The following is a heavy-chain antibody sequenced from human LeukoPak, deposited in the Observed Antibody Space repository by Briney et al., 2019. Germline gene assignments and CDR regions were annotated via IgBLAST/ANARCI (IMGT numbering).Heavy chain of an antibody. CDR2: IKQDGSEK. J-gene: IGHJ3*02. CDR3: ARDLTDDYVWGSYRLQSYAFDI. CDR1: GFTFSSYW. Sequence: GGSLRLSCAASGFTFSSYWMSWVRQAPGKGLEWVANIKQDGSEKYYVDSVKGRFTISRDNAKNSLYLQMNSLRAEDTAVYYCARDLTDDYVWGSYRLQSYAFDIWGQGTMVTVSS. V-gene: IGHV3-7*01. D-gene: IGHD3-16*02.